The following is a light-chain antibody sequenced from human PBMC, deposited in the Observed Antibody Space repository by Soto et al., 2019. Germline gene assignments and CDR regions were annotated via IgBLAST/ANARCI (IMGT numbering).Light chain of an antibody. CDR3: QQYGSSRYT. Sequence: ETVLTQSPGTLSLSPGERATLSCRASQTVSSSYLAWYQQKPGQAPRLLIYGASSRATGIPDRFSGSGSGIDFTLTISRLEPEDSALYYCQQYGSSRYTFGQGTKLEIK. J-gene: IGKJ2*01. CDR2: GAS. CDR1: QTVSSSY. V-gene: IGKV3-20*01.